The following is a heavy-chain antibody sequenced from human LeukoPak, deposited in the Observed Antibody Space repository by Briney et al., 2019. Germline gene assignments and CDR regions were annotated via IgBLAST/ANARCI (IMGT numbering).Heavy chain of an antibody. CDR3: ARHGVTTYYYDSSGYYGSFWYYFDY. Sequence: SETLSLTCTVSGVSISGYYWSWIRQPPGKGLEWIGEIDHSGSTNYNPSLKSRVTISVDTSKNQFSLKLSSVTAADTAVYYCARHGVTTYYYDSSGYYGSFWYYFDYWGQGTLVTVSS. V-gene: IGHV4-34*01. CDR2: IDHSGST. D-gene: IGHD3-22*01. CDR1: GVSISGYY. J-gene: IGHJ4*02.